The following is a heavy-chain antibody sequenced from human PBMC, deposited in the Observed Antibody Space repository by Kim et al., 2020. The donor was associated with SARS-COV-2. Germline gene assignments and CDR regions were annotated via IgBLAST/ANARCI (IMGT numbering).Heavy chain of an antibody. CDR1: GGSISSSNYY. CDR2: FYNSGNT. D-gene: IGHD6-13*01. Sequence: SETLSLTCSVSGGSISSSNYYWAWIRQPPGKGLEWIASFYNSGNTYYNPSLKSRVTISVDTSKSQFSLRLNSVTAADTAVYYCARGSWAAGTRGWVDPWGQGTLVTVSS. V-gene: IGHV4-39*01. J-gene: IGHJ5*02. CDR3: ARGSWAAGTRGWVDP.